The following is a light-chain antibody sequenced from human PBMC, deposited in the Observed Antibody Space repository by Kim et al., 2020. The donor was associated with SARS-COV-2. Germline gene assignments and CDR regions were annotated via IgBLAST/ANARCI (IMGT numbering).Light chain of an antibody. CDR1: ALPKQY. Sequence: SYELTQPPSVSVSPGQTARITCSGDALPKQYAYWYQQKPGQAPVLVIYQDSKRPSGIPERFSGSSSGTTATLTISGVQAMDEADYYCQSADSSCVIFGGG. V-gene: IGLV3-25*03. J-gene: IGLJ2*01. CDR3: QSADSSCVI. CDR2: QDS.